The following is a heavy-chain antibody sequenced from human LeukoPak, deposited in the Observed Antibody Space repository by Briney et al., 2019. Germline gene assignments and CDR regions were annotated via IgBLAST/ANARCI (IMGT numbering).Heavy chain of an antibody. V-gene: IGHV1-2*02. CDR3: ACEVIVVVVAAASGAFDI. J-gene: IGHJ3*02. Sequence: GASVKVSCKASGYTFTGYYIHWVRQAPGQGLEWMGWINPNSGGTNYAQKFQGRVTMTRDTSISTAYMELSRLRSDDTAVYYCACEVIVVVVAAASGAFDIWGQGTMVTVSS. CDR1: GYTFTGYY. CDR2: INPNSGGT. D-gene: IGHD2-15*01.